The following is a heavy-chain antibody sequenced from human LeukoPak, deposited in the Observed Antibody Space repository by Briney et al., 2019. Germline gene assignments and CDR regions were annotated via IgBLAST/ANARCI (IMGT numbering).Heavy chain of an antibody. CDR1: GITFSSYW. CDR3: ATISSPMDY. CDR2: IKQDGSEK. V-gene: IGHV3-7*01. D-gene: IGHD2-2*01. J-gene: IGHJ4*02. Sequence: GGSLRLSCAASGITFSSYWMSWVRQATGKGLEWVANIKQDGSEKYYVDSVKGRFTISRDNAKNSLYLQMNSLKTEDAAVYYCATISSPMDYWGQGTLVTVSS.